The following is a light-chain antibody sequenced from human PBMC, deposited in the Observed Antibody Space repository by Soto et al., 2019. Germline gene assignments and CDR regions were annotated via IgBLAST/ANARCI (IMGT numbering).Light chain of an antibody. CDR1: SSDVGSYNR. CDR2: EVS. V-gene: IGLV2-18*02. Sequence: QSALTQPPSVSGSPGQSVAISCTGTSSDVGSYNRVSWYQQPPGTAPKVMIYEVSNRPSGVPDRFSGSKSGNTASLTISGLQAEDEADYYCSSFTSTSTYVFGTGTKVTVL. CDR3: SSFTSTSTYV. J-gene: IGLJ1*01.